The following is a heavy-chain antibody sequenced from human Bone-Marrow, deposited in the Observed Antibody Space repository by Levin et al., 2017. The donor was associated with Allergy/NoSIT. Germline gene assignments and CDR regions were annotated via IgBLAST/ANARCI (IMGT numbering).Heavy chain of an antibody. Sequence: ASVKVSCKASGYTFTSYYMHWVRQAPGQGLEWMGIINPSGGSTSYAQKFQGRVTMTRDTSTSTVYMELSSLRSEDTAVYYCARDYYDSSGYYSREVATDYYYGMDVWGQGTTVTVSS. CDR2: INPSGGST. D-gene: IGHD3-22*01. J-gene: IGHJ6*02. CDR1: GYTFTSYY. V-gene: IGHV1-46*01. CDR3: ARDYYDSSGYYSREVATDYYYGMDV.